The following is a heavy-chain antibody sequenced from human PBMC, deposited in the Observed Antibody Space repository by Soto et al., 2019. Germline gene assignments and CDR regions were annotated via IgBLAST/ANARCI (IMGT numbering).Heavy chain of an antibody. CDR1: GGSISSGSYY. V-gene: IGHV4-39*01. D-gene: IGHD3-9*01. CDR3: ARHGLQYFDWLLSARNWFDP. CDR2: IYYAGTT. Sequence: SETLSLTCTVSGGSISSGSYYWGWIRQPPGKGLEWIGSIYYAGTTYYNPSLKSRVTISIDTSRDQFSLRLTSVTAADTAVYYCARHGLQYFDWLLSARNWFDPWGQGALATVSS. J-gene: IGHJ5*02.